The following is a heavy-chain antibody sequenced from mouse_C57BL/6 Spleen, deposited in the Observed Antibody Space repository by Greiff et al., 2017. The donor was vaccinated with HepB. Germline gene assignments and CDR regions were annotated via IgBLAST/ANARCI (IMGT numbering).Heavy chain of an antibody. D-gene: IGHD2-5*01. CDR3: ARENSNYEAY. Sequence: VQLKESGPGLVKPSQSLSLTCSVTGYSITSGYYWNWIRQFPGNKLEWMGYISYDGSNNYNPSLKNRISITRDTSKNQFFLKLNSVTTEDTATYYCARENSNYEAYWGQGTLVTVSA. CDR2: ISYDGSN. V-gene: IGHV3-6*01. CDR1: GYSITSGYY. J-gene: IGHJ3*01.